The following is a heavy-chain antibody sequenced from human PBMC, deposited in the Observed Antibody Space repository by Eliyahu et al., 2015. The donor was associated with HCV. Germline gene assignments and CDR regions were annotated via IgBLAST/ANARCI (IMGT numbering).Heavy chain of an antibody. Sequence: EVQLVESGGGLVQPGGSLRLSWAASGFTFRNYWMYWVRQAPGMGLGWVSRINWXGGITGYADSVKGRFTVSRDNAKNTLDLQMNNLRVDDTAVYFCARGSDSWGQGTVVTVSS. CDR1: GFTFRNYW. J-gene: IGHJ4*02. V-gene: IGHV3-74*01. CDR3: ARGSDS. CDR2: INWXGGIT.